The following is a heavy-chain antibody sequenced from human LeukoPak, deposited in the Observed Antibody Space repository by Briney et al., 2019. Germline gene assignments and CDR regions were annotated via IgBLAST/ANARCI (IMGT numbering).Heavy chain of an antibody. Sequence: SETLSLTCAVYGGSFSGYYWSWIRQHPGKGLEWIGYIYYSGSTYYNPSLKSRVTISVDTSKNQFSLKLSSVTAADTAVYYCARMNYDILTGSRTYWFDPWGQGTLVTVSS. CDR2: IYYSGST. CDR3: ARMNYDILTGSRTYWFDP. J-gene: IGHJ5*02. CDR1: GGSFSGYY. V-gene: IGHV4-31*11. D-gene: IGHD3-9*01.